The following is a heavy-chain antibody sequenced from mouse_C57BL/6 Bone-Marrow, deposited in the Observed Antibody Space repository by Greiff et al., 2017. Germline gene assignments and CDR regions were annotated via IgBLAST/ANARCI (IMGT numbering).Heavy chain of an antibody. CDR2: IYPGSGST. V-gene: IGHV1-55*01. CDR3: ARGAIITPVVATSDY. D-gene: IGHD1-1*01. J-gene: IGHJ2*01. CDR1: GYTFTSYW. Sequence: QVQLQQPGAELVKPGASVKMSCKASGYTFTSYWITWVKQRPGQGLEWIGDIYPGSGSTNYNEKFKSKATLTVDTSSSTAYMQLSSLTSEDSAVYYCARGAIITPVVATSDYWGQGTTLTVSS.